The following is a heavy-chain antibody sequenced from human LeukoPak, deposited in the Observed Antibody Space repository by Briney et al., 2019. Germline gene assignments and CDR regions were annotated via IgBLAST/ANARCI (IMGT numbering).Heavy chain of an antibody. J-gene: IGHJ3*02. V-gene: IGHV4-34*01. CDR2: INHSGST. CDR3: ARGATMIVVVRIGAFDI. Sequence: SETLSLTCAVYGGSFSGYYWSWIRQPPGKGLEWIGEINHSGSTNYNPSLKSRVTISVDTSKNQFSLKLSSVTAADTAVYYCARGATMIVVVRIGAFDIWGQGTMVTVSS. CDR1: GGSFSGYY. D-gene: IGHD3-22*01.